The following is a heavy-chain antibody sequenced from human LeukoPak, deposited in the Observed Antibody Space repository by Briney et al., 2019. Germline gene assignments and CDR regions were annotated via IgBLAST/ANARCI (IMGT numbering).Heavy chain of an antibody. CDR1: GYTFTGYH. V-gene: IGHV1-2*02. CDR2: INPNSGVT. J-gene: IGHJ4*02. CDR3: ASRDGPQGAFDY. Sequence: GASVKVSCKASGYTFTGYHIHWMRQAPGQGLEWMGWINPNSGVTNYAQKFQGRVTMTRDTSISTAYMELSRLTSDDTAVYYCASRDGPQGAFDYWGQGTLVTVSS. D-gene: IGHD5-24*01.